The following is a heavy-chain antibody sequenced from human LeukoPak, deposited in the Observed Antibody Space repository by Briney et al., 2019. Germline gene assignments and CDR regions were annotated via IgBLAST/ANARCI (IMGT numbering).Heavy chain of an antibody. J-gene: IGHJ2*01. CDR3: ARDTGEDWYFDL. Sequence: RSETLSLTRTVSGGSISSYYWSWIRQPAGKGLEWIGRIYTSGSTNYNPSLKSRVTMSVDTSKNQCSLKLSSVTAADTGVYYCARDTGEDWYFDLWGRGNLVTVSS. CDR1: GGSISSYY. V-gene: IGHV4-4*07. CDR2: IYTSGST. D-gene: IGHD7-27*01.